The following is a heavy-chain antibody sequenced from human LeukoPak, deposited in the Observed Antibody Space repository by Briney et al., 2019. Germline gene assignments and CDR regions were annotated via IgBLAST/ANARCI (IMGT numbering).Heavy chain of an antibody. CDR3: ARGRSRSGLGYSGYDYLGPSAPTGSYYYYYMDV. V-gene: IGHV1-18*01. CDR2: ISACNGNT. CDR1: GYTFTSYG. D-gene: IGHD5-12*01. Sequence: ASVKVSCKASGYTFTSYGISWVRQAPGQGLEWMGWISACNGNTNYAQKLQGRVTMTTDTSTSTAYMELRSLRSDDTAVYYCARGRSRSGLGYSGYDYLGPSAPTGSYYYYYMDVWGKGTTVTVSS. J-gene: IGHJ6*03.